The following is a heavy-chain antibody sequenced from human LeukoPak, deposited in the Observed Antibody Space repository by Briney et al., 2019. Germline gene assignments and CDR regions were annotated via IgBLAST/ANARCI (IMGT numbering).Heavy chain of an antibody. CDR3: VRVSSGWLDFDY. Sequence: ASVKVSCKASGYTFTSYNINWVRQATGQGLEWMGWMNPNSGNTGYAQKFQGRVTMTRNTSISTAYMELSSLTSEDTAVYYCVRVSSGWLDFDYWGQGTLVTVSS. V-gene: IGHV1-8*01. CDR1: GYTFTSYN. CDR2: MNPNSGNT. D-gene: IGHD6-19*01. J-gene: IGHJ4*02.